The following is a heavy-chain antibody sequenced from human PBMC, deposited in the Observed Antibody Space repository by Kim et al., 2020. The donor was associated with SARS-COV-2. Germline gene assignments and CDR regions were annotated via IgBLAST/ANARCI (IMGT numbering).Heavy chain of an antibody. CDR2: IWYDGSNK. CDR3: ARDASPYCGGDCYQGDTDAFDI. D-gene: IGHD2-21*02. V-gene: IGHV3-33*01. CDR1: GFTFSSYG. Sequence: GGSLRLSCAASGFTFSSYGMHWVRQAPGKGLEWVAVIWYDGSNKYYADSVKGRFTISRDNSKNTLYLQMNSLRAEDTAVYYCARDASPYCGGDCYQGDTDAFDIWGQGTMVTVSS. J-gene: IGHJ3*02.